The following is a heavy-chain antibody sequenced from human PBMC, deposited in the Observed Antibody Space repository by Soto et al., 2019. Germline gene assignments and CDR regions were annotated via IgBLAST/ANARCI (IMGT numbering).Heavy chain of an antibody. CDR3: ARVVKNRRNYYDSSDHPFSFDQ. Sequence: PSETLSLTCTVSGGSIRSGNYYWSWIRQPPGKGLEWIGNIYYSGTTYYNPSLKSRVSISFDTSKNQFSLKLNSVTAADTAVYYCARVVKNRRNYYDSSDHPFSFDQWGQGALVTVSS. V-gene: IGHV4-30-4*01. J-gene: IGHJ4*02. CDR2: IYYSGTT. D-gene: IGHD3-22*01. CDR1: GGSIRSGNYY.